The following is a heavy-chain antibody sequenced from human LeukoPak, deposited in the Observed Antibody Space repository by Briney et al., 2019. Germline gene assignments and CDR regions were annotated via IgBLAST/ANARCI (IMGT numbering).Heavy chain of an antibody. CDR3: ARDLSGPTVTTPDY. CDR2: INPNGGYT. V-gene: IGHV1-46*01. CDR1: GYTFTAYY. D-gene: IGHD1-1*01. J-gene: IGHJ4*02. Sequence: ASVKVSCKASGYTFTAYYMHWVRQAPGQRFEWMGIINPNGGYTSFAQKFQGRVTMTRDTSTTTAYMEVSSLRSEDTAVYYCARDLSGPTVTTPDYSGQGTLVTVSS.